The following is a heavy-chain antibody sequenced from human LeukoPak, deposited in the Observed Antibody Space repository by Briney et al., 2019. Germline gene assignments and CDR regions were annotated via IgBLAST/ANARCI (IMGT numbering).Heavy chain of an antibody. CDR2: IYYSGDT. CDR3: ARSLGMTTVVTSPGGDDAFDI. V-gene: IGHV4-59*08. J-gene: IGHJ3*02. D-gene: IGHD4-23*01. Sequence: PSETLSLTCTVSGVSISTYYWSWIRQPPGKGLEWIGYIYYSGDTNYNPSLKSRVTISIDTSNNHFSLKLSSVTAADTALYYCARSLGMTTVVTSPGGDDAFDIWGQGTMVTVSS. CDR1: GVSISTYY.